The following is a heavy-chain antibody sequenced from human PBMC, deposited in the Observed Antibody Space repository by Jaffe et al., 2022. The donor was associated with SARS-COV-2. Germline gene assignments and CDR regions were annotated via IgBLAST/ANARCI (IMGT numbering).Heavy chain of an antibody. CDR2: IKQDGTKQ. J-gene: IGHJ4*02. V-gene: IGHV3-7*01. D-gene: IGHD1-26*01. CDR3: ARWSPIDY. Sequence: EVQLVESGGGLVQPGGSLRLSCAASGFTLSDYWMSWVRQAPGKGLEWVADIKQDGTKQHYADSLKGRFTISRDNAKNSLYLQMNSLRAEDTALYYCARWSPIDYWGQGTLVTVSS. CDR1: GFTLSDYW.